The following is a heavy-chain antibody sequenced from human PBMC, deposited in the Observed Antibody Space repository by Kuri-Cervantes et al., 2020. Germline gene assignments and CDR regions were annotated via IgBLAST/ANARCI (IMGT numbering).Heavy chain of an antibody. J-gene: IGHJ6*03. V-gene: IGHV3-21*01. CDR1: GFTFSNSS. Sequence: GESLKISCAASGFTFSNSSMNWVRQAPGKGLEWVSSISGTGAYTHYADSVKGRFTISRDNGKKSLYLQMNNLKSEDTAMYYCARDADMLQGFYYYYYMDVWGKGTTVTVSS. CDR2: ISGTGAYT. D-gene: IGHD3-16*01. CDR3: ARDADMLQGFYYYYYMDV.